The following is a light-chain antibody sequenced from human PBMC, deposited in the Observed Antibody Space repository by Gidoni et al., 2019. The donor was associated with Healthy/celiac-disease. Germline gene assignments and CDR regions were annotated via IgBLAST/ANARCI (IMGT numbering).Light chain of an antibody. J-gene: IGKJ4*01. CDR3: QQRNNRHPLT. CDR1: QSVSSY. V-gene: IGKV3-11*02. CDR2: DAA. Sequence: ILLTHPPATLSLSPGERATPSCRASQSVSSYLAWYQQKPGQAARLLIKDAANRANGSAARISGSGCGRDVTLTISSVEPEDVAVYYCQQRNNRHPLTFGGGTKVEIK.